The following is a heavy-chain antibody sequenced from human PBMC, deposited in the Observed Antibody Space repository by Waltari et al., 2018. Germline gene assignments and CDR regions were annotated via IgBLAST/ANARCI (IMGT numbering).Heavy chain of an antibody. Sequence: QVQLVESGGGVVQPGRSLRLSCAASGFTFSSYAMHWVRQAPGKGLEWVAVISYDGSNKYYADSVKGRFTISRDNSKNTLYLQMNSLRAEDTAVYYCARGHYSSSWYGHWFDPWGQGTLVTVSS. J-gene: IGHJ5*02. D-gene: IGHD6-13*01. V-gene: IGHV3-30-3*01. CDR2: ISYDGSNK. CDR1: GFTFSSYA. CDR3: ARGHYSSSWYGHWFDP.